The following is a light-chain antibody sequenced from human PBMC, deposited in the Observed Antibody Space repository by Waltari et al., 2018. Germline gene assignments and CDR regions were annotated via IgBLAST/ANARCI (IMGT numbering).Light chain of an antibody. CDR2: KAS. Sequence: DIQMTQSPSTLSASVGDRVTRTCRASQSLSNWLAWYQQKPGKAPKVLIYKASTLESGVPSRFSGSGSGTEFTLTISSLQPDDFATYYCQQYRNLWTFGQGTKVEIK. CDR3: QQYRNLWT. J-gene: IGKJ1*01. CDR1: QSLSNW. V-gene: IGKV1-5*03.